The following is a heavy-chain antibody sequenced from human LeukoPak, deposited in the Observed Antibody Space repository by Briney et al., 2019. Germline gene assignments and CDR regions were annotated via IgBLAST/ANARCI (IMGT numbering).Heavy chain of an antibody. Sequence: ASVKVSCKASGYTFTSYGISWVRQASGQGLEWMGWISAYNGNTNYAQKLQGRVTMTTDTSTSTAYMELRSLRSDDTAVYYCARDAGFYCSSTSCYEIDYWGQGTLVTVSS. D-gene: IGHD2-2*01. J-gene: IGHJ4*02. CDR2: ISAYNGNT. CDR3: ARDAGFYCSSTSCYEIDY. V-gene: IGHV1-18*01. CDR1: GYTFTSYG.